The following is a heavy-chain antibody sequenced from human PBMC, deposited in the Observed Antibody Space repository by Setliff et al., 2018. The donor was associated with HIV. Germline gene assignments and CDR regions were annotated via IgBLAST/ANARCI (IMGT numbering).Heavy chain of an antibody. CDR1: GFSLTTVGG. J-gene: IGHJ1*01. V-gene: IGHV2-5*02. D-gene: IGHD1-26*01. CDR3: VHTQYGRYFQD. CDR2: IYWDDDK. Sequence: SGATLVNPTQTLTLTCTFSGFSLTTVGGVGWIRQPPGKALEWLALIYWDDDKRYSPSLNSRLTITKDTSRNQVDLTMTNMDPVDTGTYYCVHTQYGRYFQDWGQGALVTVSS.